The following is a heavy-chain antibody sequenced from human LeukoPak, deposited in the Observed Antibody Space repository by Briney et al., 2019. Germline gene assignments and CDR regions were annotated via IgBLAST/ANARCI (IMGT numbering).Heavy chain of an antibody. CDR3: ARDARVRQPSSWYFDL. V-gene: IGHV4-39*07. D-gene: IGHD6-19*01. CDR1: DGSIISSSYY. CDR2: IFYSGRN. Sequence: SETLSLTCTVSDGSIISSSYYWAWIRQPPGKGLEWIGSIFYSGRNSYNPSLKSRVTISVATSTNQFSLTLRSVTAADTAVYSCARDARVRQPSSWYFDLWGRGALVTVSS. J-gene: IGHJ2*01.